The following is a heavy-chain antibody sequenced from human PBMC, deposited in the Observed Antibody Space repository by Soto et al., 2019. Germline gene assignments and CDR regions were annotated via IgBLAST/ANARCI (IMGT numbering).Heavy chain of an antibody. D-gene: IGHD3-22*01. CDR1: GGSFSSSSYY. J-gene: IGHJ1*01. CDR2: IYYSGST. CDR3: ARHSNYYDSSGYSGGYFQH. Sequence: QLQLQESGPGLVKPSETLSLTCTVSGGSFSSSSYYWGWIRQPPGKGLEWIGSIYYSGSTYYNTPLKSRVTISVDTSKTQFSLKLSYVTAADTAVYYCARHSNYYDSSGYSGGYFQHWGQGTLVTVSS. V-gene: IGHV4-39*01.